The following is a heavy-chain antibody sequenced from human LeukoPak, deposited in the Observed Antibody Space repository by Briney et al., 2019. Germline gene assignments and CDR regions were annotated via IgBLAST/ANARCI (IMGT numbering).Heavy chain of an antibody. CDR2: IRSEANSYAT. D-gene: IGHD4-17*01. Sequence: GGSLRLSCVASGFTFSGSTIHWVRQASGKGLEWVGRIRSEANSYATANAASVKGRFTISRDDSKNTAYLQMNSLKTEDTAVYFCASPIHNGDYDYFYGMEVWGQGTTATVSS. V-gene: IGHV3-73*01. CDR3: ASPIHNGDYDYFYGMEV. CDR1: GFTFSGST. J-gene: IGHJ6*02.